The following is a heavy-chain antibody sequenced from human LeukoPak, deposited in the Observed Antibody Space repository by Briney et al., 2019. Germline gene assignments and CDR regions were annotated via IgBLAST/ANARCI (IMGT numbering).Heavy chain of an antibody. Sequence: ASVKVSCKASGYTFTGYYMHWVRQAPGQGLEWMGWINPNSGGTNYAQKFQGRVTKTRDTSISTAYMELSRLRSDDTAVYYCAGALGYCSSTSCPSPFDYWGQGTLVTVSS. J-gene: IGHJ4*02. V-gene: IGHV1-2*02. D-gene: IGHD2-2*01. CDR1: GYTFTGYY. CDR2: INPNSGGT. CDR3: AGALGYCSSTSCPSPFDY.